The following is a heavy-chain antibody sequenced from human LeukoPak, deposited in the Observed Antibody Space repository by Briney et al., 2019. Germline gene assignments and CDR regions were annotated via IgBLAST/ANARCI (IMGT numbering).Heavy chain of an antibody. CDR1: GGSISSSSYY. Sequence: SETLSLTCTVSGGSISSSSYYWGWIRQPPGKGLEWIGSIYYSGSTYYNPSLKSRVTISVDTSKNQFSLKLSSETAADTAVYYCARLHSSGWYAYWGQGTLVTVSS. V-gene: IGHV4-39*01. CDR3: ARLHSSGWYAY. CDR2: IYYSGST. J-gene: IGHJ4*02. D-gene: IGHD6-19*01.